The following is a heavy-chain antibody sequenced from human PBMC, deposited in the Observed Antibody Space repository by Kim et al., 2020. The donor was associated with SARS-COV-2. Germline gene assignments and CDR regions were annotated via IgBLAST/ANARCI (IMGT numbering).Heavy chain of an antibody. CDR3: AKDILVRGEYYMDV. V-gene: IGHV3-9*01. Sequence: GGSLRLSCAASGFTFGDYAMHWVRQAPGKGLEWVSGSSWNSGSRGYADSVKGRFTISRDNAKNSMYLQMNSLRAEDTALYYCAKDILVRGEYYMDVWGKGTTVTVSS. CDR1: GFTFGDYA. J-gene: IGHJ6*03. D-gene: IGHD3-10*01. CDR2: SSWNSGSR.